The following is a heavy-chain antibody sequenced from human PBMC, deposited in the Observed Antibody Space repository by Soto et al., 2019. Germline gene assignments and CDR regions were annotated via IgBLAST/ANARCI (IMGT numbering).Heavy chain of an antibody. CDR3: ARAGYYDSSGPFDY. CDR2: IYYSGST. Sequence: SETLSLTCTVSGISISSYYWSWIRQPPGKGLEWIGYIYYSGSTNYNPSLKSRVTISVDTSKNQFSLRLSSVTAADTAVYYCARAGYYDSSGPFDYWGQGTLVTVSS. V-gene: IGHV4-59*01. J-gene: IGHJ4*02. D-gene: IGHD3-22*01. CDR1: GISISSYY.